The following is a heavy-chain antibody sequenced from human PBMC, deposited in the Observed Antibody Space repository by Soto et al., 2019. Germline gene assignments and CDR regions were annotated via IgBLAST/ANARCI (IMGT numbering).Heavy chain of an antibody. CDR2: IYHSGST. CDR3: ARGYSSSWDENWFDH. J-gene: IGHJ5*02. Sequence: TLSLTCAVAGCSISSGGYSWSWIRQPPGKGLEWIGYIYHSGSTYYNPSLKSRVTISVDRSKNQFSLKLSSVTAADTAVYYCARGYSSSWDENWFDHWGQGNLVTVSS. D-gene: IGHD6-13*01. CDR1: GCSISSGGYS. V-gene: IGHV4-30-2*01.